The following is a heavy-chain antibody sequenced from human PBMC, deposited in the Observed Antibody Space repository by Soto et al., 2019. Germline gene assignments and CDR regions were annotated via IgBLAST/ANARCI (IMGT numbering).Heavy chain of an antibody. D-gene: IGHD2-2*01. J-gene: IGHJ4*02. CDR1: GVTFDDYT. Sequence: GGSLRLSCAASGVTFDDYTMHWVRQVPGKGLEWVSLTSWDGGSAFYADSVKGRFTISRDNSKNSLYLQMNSLRTEDTALYYCATGTHQRLTDSWREGTMITV. CDR3: ATGTHQRLTDS. V-gene: IGHV3-43*01. CDR2: TSWDGGSA.